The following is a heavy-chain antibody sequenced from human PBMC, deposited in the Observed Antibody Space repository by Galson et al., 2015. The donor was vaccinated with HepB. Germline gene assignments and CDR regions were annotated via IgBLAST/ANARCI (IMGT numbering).Heavy chain of an antibody. CDR3: AKVLSGGYSYGSFDY. CDR2: ISGSGGST. J-gene: IGHJ4*02. V-gene: IGHV3-23*01. D-gene: IGHD5-18*01. CDR1: GFTFSSYA. Sequence: SLRLSCAASGFTFSSYAMSWVRQAPGKGLEWVSAISGSGGSTYYADSVKGRFTISRDNSKNTLYLQMNSLRAEDTAVYYCAKVLSGGYSYGSFDYWGQGTLVTVSS.